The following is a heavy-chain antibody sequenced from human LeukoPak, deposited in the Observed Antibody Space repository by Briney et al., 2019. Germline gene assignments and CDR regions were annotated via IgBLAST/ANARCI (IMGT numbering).Heavy chain of an antibody. Sequence: SETLSLTCTVSGGSLSSYYWSWIRQPPGKGLEWIGYIYYSGSTNYNPSLKSRVTISVDTSKNQFSLKLSSVTAADTAVYYCARQADCSGGSCYSYYYYGMDVWGQGTTVTVSS. D-gene: IGHD2-15*01. CDR3: ARQADCSGGSCYSYYYYGMDV. V-gene: IGHV4-59*01. CDR1: GGSLSSYY. CDR2: IYYSGST. J-gene: IGHJ6*02.